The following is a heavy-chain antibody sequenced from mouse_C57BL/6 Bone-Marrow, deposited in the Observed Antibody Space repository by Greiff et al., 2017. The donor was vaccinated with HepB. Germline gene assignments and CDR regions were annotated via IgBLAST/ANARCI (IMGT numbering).Heavy chain of an antibody. CDR3: ARSGLLLDAMDY. Sequence: EVKLMESGGGLVQPGGSLKLSCAASGFTFSDYGMAWVRQAPRKGPEWVAFISNLAYSIYYADTVTGRFTISRENAKNTLYLEMSSLRSEDTAMYYCARSGLLLDAMDYWGQGTSVTVSS. CDR2: ISNLAYSI. V-gene: IGHV5-15*01. J-gene: IGHJ4*01. CDR1: GFTFSDYG. D-gene: IGHD2-10*01.